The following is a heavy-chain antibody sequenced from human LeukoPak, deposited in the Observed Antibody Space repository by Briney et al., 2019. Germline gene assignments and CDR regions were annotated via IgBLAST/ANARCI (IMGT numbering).Heavy chain of an antibody. Sequence: SQTLSLTCTVSGGSISSGGYYWSWIRQHPGKGLEWIEYIYYSGSTYYNPSLKSRVTISVDTSKNQFSLKLSSVTAADTAVYYCARDPDSSGYYHYSVWGQGTLVTVSS. CDR1: GGSISSGGYY. CDR2: IYYSGST. J-gene: IGHJ4*02. V-gene: IGHV4-31*03. D-gene: IGHD3-22*01. CDR3: ARDPDSSGYYHYSV.